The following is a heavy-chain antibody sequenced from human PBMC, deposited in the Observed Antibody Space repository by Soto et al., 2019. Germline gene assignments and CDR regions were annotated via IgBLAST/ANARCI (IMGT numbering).Heavy chain of an antibody. CDR2: TSSDGSDK. J-gene: IGHJ4*02. CDR3: SRVSPDSVVGIAATVGAYDS. Sequence: PGGSLRLSCAASGFTFSRYAMTWVRQAPGKGLERVAVTSSDGSDKYYADSVKSRFTISRDNSKNTLYLQMNSLRAEDTAVYYCSRVSPDSVVGIAATVGAYDSWGQGA. D-gene: IGHD2-15*01. CDR1: GFTFSRYA. V-gene: IGHV3-30-3*01.